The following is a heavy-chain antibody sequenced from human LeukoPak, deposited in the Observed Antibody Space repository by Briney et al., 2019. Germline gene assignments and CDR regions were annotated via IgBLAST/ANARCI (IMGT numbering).Heavy chain of an antibody. CDR1: GFTVSSNY. J-gene: IGHJ6*03. CDR2: IYSGGST. V-gene: IGHV3-53*01. Sequence: GGSLRLSCAASGFTVSSNYMSWVRQAPGKGLEWFSVIYSGGSTYYADSVKGRFTISRDNSKNTLYLQMNSLRAEDTAVYYCARVRLGLTKGIVVVPAARVDYYYYYMDVWGKGTTVTVSS. D-gene: IGHD2-2*01. CDR3: ARVRLGLTKGIVVVPAARVDYYYYYMDV.